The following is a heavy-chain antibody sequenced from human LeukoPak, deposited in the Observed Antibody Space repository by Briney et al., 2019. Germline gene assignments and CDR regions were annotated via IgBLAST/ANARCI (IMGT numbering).Heavy chain of an antibody. J-gene: IGHJ4*02. Sequence: GGSLRLSRAASGFTFSSYWMSWVRQAPGKVLEWVDNIKQDGSEKYYVDSVKGRFTISRDNAKNSLYLQMNSLRAEDTAVYSCARDKTRGLGYSYSKSGNYFDYWGQGTLVTVSS. V-gene: IGHV3-7*01. CDR2: IKQDGSEK. D-gene: IGHD5-18*01. CDR3: ARDKTRGLGYSYSKSGNYFDY. CDR1: GFTFSSYW.